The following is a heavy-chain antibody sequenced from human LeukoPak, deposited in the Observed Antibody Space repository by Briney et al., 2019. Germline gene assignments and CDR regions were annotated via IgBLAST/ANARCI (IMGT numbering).Heavy chain of an antibody. CDR3: ARGEVGALDY. V-gene: IGHV4-38-2*01. D-gene: IGHD1-26*01. Sequence: GSLRLSCAASGFTFSDYYMSWIRQPPGKGLEWIGSIYYSGSTYYNPSLKSRVTISVDTSKNQFSLKLSSVTAADTAVYYCARGEVGALDYWGQGTLVTVSS. CDR1: GFTFSDYY. J-gene: IGHJ4*02. CDR2: IYYSGST.